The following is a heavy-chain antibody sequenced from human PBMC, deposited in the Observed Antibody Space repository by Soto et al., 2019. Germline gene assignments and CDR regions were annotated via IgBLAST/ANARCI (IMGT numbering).Heavy chain of an antibody. D-gene: IGHD4-17*01. J-gene: IGHJ4*02. V-gene: IGHV4-31*03. CDR3: ARTGYGDYDFGY. Sequence: QVQLQESGPGLVRPSQTLSLTCSVSGGSISSDGFYWSWIRQHPGKGLEWIGYIYHSGSTYYNPSLKGRVAISVDTSKNQFSLNVTSVTAADTAGYYCARTGYGDYDFGYWGRGALVTVSS. CDR1: GGSISSDGFY. CDR2: IYHSGST.